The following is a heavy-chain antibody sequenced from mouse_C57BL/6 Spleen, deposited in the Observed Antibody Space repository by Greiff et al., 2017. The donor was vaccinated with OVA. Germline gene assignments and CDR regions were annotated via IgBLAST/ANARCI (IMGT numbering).Heavy chain of an antibody. CDR2: IDPSDSHT. CDR1: GYTFTSYW. CDR3: ARWACDGYYLDV. D-gene: IGHD2-3*01. V-gene: IGHV1-69*01. Sequence: VQLQQPGAELVLPGASVKLSCKASGYTFTSYWMHWVKQRPGPGLEWIGEIDPSDSHTNYNQKFKGKSTLTVDKSSSTAYMQLSSLPSEDSAVDYFARWACDGYYLDVWGTGTTVTVSS. J-gene: IGHJ1*03.